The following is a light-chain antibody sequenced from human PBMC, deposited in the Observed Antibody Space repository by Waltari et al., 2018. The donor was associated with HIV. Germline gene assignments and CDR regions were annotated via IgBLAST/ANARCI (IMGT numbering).Light chain of an antibody. V-gene: IGLV2-14*01. CDR3: SSYTSSSIPVV. Sequence: QSALAQPASVSGSPGQSVTISCTGTSSDVGGYNYVSWYQQHPGKAPKLIVDEVSNRPSGVSNRFSGLQADDEGDYYCSSYTSSSIPVVIGGGTKLTVL. CDR2: EVS. CDR1: SSDVGGYNY. J-gene: IGLJ2*01.